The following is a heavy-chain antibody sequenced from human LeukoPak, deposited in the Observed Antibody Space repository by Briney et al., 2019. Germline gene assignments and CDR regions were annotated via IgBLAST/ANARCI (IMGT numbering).Heavy chain of an antibody. CDR3: ARVGGQLLHFDY. CDR2: ISYDGSNK. CDR1: GFTFSSYA. Sequence: PGGSLRLSCAASGFTFSSYAMHWVRQAPVKGLVWVAVISYDGSNKYYADSVKGRFTISRGNSKNTLYLQMNSLRAEDTAVYYCARVGGQLLHFDYWGQGTLVTVSS. J-gene: IGHJ4*02. D-gene: IGHD4-11*01. V-gene: IGHV3-30-3*01.